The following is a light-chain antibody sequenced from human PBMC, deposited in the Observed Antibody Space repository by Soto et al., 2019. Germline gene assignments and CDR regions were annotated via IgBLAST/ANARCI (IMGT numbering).Light chain of an antibody. CDR2: AAS. CDR3: QKYNSAPKT. Sequence: DIQMTQSPSSLSASVGDRVTITCRASQDISNYLAWYQQKPGEVPKLLIYAASTLQKGVQSRFSGGGSGTLFTLTISSLQPDDVATYYCQKYNSAPKTFGRRTRLEIK. CDR1: QDISNY. J-gene: IGKJ2*01. V-gene: IGKV1-27*01.